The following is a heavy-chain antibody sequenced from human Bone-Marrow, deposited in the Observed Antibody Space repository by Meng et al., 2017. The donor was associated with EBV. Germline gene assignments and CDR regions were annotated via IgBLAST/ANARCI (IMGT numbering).Heavy chain of an antibody. Sequence: QVQLVESVGGLVQPGGSLRLSCAASGFTFSDYYMSWIRQAPGKGLEWVSYISSSGSSIYYVDSVKGRFTISRDNAKNSLYLQMDSLKTEDTAVYYCTTDPDSSSWHQITGWGQGTLVTVSS. CDR1: GFTFSDYY. D-gene: IGHD6-13*01. J-gene: IGHJ4*01. CDR3: TTDPDSSSWHQITG. CDR2: ISSSGSSI. V-gene: IGHV3-11*01.